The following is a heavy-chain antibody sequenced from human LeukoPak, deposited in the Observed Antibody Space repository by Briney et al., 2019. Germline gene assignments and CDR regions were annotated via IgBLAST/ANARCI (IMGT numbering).Heavy chain of an antibody. CDR2: IYYNGST. CDR3: ARVHLHSGSYYFDY. CDR1: GGSVSSGSYY. J-gene: IGHJ4*02. V-gene: IGHV4-61*01. Sequence: SETLSLTCTVSGGSVSSGSYYWSWIRQPPGKGLEWIGYIYYNGSTNYNPSLKSRVTISVDTSKNQFSLKLSSVTAADTAVYYCARVHLHSGSYYFDYWGQGTLVTVSS. D-gene: IGHD1-26*01.